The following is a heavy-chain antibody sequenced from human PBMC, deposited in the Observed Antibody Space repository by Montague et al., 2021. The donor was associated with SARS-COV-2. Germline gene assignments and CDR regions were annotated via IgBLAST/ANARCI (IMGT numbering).Heavy chain of an antibody. CDR3: AKGQKIQWLVFNSAPDWFDP. CDR1: GFTFDDYV. Sequence: SLRLSWEASGFTFDDYVMHWVRQAPGKGLEWVSGIGWKSGSIGYADSVKGRFTISRDNAKNSLYLQMNSLRAEDTALYHCAKGQKIQWLVFNSAPDWFDPWGQGTLVTVSS. V-gene: IGHV3-9*01. J-gene: IGHJ5*02. CDR2: IGWKSGSI. D-gene: IGHD5-12*01.